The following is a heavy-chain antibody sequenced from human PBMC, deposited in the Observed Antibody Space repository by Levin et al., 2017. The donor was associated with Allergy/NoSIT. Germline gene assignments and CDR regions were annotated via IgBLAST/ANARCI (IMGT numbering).Heavy chain of an antibody. CDR3: ARDLRGGRDY. CDR1: GFTFSTYW. D-gene: IGHD3-10*01. Sequence: QSGGSLRLSCAASGFTFSTYWMHWVRQAPGKGLVWVSRINTDGSTTNYADSVKGRFTISRDNARNTLYLQMNSLRAEDTAVYYCARDLRGGRDYWGQGTLVTVSS. CDR2: INTDGSTT. J-gene: IGHJ4*02. V-gene: IGHV3-74*01.